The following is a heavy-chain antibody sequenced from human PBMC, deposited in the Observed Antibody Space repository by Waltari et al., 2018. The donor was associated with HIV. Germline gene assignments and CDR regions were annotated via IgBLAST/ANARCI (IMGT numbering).Heavy chain of an antibody. CDR1: GFAFSNYA. CDR2: ISSDGITA. J-gene: IGHJ5*02. D-gene: IGHD1-20*01. CDR3: AKDLWDLTVIRGAFWFDP. Sequence: EVRLFESGGVLVPPGGSLRLSCAASGFAFSNYAIPWSRQAPGKGLQWVSTISSDGITAYHADSVKGRFTISRDNSKNTLSLQMKSLRVEDTALYFCAKDLWDLTVIRGAFWFDPWGQGTLVTVSS. V-gene: IGHV3-23*01.